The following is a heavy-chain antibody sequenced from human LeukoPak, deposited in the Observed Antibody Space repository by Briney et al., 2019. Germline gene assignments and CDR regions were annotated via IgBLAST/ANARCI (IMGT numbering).Heavy chain of an antibody. D-gene: IGHD4-23*01. CDR2: IYYSGNT. V-gene: IGHV4-61*05. Sequence: SETLSLTCTVSGGSISSSSYYWGWIRQPPGKGLEWIGYIYYSGNTNYNASLKSRVTISVDTSKNQFSLRLNSVTAADTAVYYCARGDGNSGPGLIDYWGQGTLVTVSS. J-gene: IGHJ4*02. CDR1: GGSISSSSYY. CDR3: ARGDGNSGPGLIDY.